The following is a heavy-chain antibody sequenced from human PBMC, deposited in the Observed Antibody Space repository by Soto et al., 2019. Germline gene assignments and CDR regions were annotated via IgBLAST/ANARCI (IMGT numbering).Heavy chain of an antibody. J-gene: IGHJ4*02. D-gene: IGHD6-19*01. V-gene: IGHV1-18*01. Sequence: QVQLVQAGGEVKKPGASVKVSCKASGDTVTNYGINWVRPAPGEGIEWMGWISFHSGNTNDAVKVQARVTMSTDTSTSTAYMELSSLRSDDTAVYYCSSSTSIAVAGTEIWGQGTLVTVSS. CDR1: GDTVTNYG. CDR2: ISFHSGNT. CDR3: SSSTSIAVAGTEI.